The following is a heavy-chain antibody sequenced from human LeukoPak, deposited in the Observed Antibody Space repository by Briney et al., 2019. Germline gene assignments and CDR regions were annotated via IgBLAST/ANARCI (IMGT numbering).Heavy chain of an antibody. V-gene: IGHV3-23*01. J-gene: IGHJ5*02. CDR2: ISGSGGST. D-gene: IGHD3-22*01. CDR3: AKGDYYDSSGYPFDP. Sequence: GGSLRLSCAASGFTFSTYAMTWVRQAPGKGLEWVSAISGSGGSTYYADSVKGRFTISRDNSKNTLYLQMNSLRAEDTAVYYCAKGDYYDSSGYPFDPWGQETLVTVSS. CDR1: GFTFSTYA.